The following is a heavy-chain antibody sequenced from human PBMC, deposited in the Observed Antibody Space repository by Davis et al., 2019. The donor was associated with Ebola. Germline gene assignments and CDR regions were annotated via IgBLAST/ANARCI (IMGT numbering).Heavy chain of an antibody. CDR2: IYSGGST. V-gene: IGHV3-66*01. CDR3: ASALRVLHAFDV. D-gene: IGHD4-17*01. CDR1: GFTVSSNY. Sequence: PGGSLRLSCAASGFTVSSNYMSWVRQAPGKGLEWVSLIYSGGSTFYADSVKGRFAISRDTSKNTLYLQMNSLRAEDTAVYYCASALRVLHAFDVWGQGTMVTVSS. J-gene: IGHJ3*01.